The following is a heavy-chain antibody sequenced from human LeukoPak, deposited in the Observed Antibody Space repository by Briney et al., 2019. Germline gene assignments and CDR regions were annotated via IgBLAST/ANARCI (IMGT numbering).Heavy chain of an antibody. D-gene: IGHD3-10*01. CDR2: INTNTGNP. CDR1: GYTFTSYA. Sequence: ASVKVSCKASGYTFTSYAMNWVRQAPGQGLEWMGWINTNTGNPTYAQGFTGRFVFSLDTSVSTAYLQISSLKAEDTAVYYCARVSMVRGVRHAFDIWGQGTMVTVSS. CDR3: ARVSMVRGVRHAFDI. V-gene: IGHV7-4-1*02. J-gene: IGHJ3*02.